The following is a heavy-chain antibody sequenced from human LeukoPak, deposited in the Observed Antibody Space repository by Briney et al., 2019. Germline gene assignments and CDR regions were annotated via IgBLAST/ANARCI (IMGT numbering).Heavy chain of an antibody. CDR2: MNPNSGNT. Sequence: ASVKVSCKASGYTFTSYDINWVRQATGQGLEWMGWMNPNSGNTGYAQKFQGRVAMTRNTSISTAYMELSSLRSEDTAVYYCARDGDYYGSGNFDYWGQGTLVTVSS. CDR1: GYTFTSYD. J-gene: IGHJ4*02. D-gene: IGHD3-10*01. V-gene: IGHV1-8*01. CDR3: ARDGDYYGSGNFDY.